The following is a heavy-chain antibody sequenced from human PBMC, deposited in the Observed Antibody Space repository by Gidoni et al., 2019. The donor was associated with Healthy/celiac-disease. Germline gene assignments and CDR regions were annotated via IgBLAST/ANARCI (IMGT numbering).Heavy chain of an antibody. CDR2: INHSGLT. CDR1: GGSFSGSY. CDR3: ARTTRYGCCHYYCYYYMDV. J-gene: IGHJ6*03. D-gene: IGHD2-15*01. Sequence: QVQLQQWGAGLLKPSETLSLTCAVYGGSFSGSYWSWIRKPPGKGLEWIGEINHSGLTHYNPSLKSRVTRAVDTSKNQFSLKLSSVTAADTAVYYCARTTRYGCCHYYCYYYMDVWGKGTTVTVSS. V-gene: IGHV4-34*01.